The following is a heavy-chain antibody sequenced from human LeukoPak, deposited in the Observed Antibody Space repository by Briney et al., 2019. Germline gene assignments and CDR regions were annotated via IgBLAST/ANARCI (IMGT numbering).Heavy chain of an antibody. D-gene: IGHD2-2*01. CDR1: GYSSTSSW. CDR2: TSTGDSVT. Sequence: GESLKISCKGSGYSSTSSWIGWGSHMPAKNLEWMGITSTGDSVTRYSPSFQGQVPISADKSISTVYLQWSSLKASDTAMYDCARGAAAPIVVVPAAMDPWGQGTLVTVSS. J-gene: IGHJ5*02. V-gene: IGHV5-51*01. CDR3: ARGAAAPIVVVPAAMDP.